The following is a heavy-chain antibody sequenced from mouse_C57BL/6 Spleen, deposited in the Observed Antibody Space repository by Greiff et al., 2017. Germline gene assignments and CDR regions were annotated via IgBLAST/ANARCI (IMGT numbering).Heavy chain of an antibody. D-gene: IGHD4-1*01. J-gene: IGHJ4*01. Sequence: QVQLQQSGAELARPGASVKMSCKASGYTFTSYTMHWVKQRPGQGLEWIGYINPSSGYTKYNQKFKDKATLTADKSSSTAYMQLSSLTSEDSAVYYCARWELDAMDYWGQGTSVTVSS. CDR1: GYTFTSYT. V-gene: IGHV1-4*01. CDR2: INPSSGYT. CDR3: ARWELDAMDY.